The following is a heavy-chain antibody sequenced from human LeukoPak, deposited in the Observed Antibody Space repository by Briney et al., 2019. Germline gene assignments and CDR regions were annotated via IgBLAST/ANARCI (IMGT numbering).Heavy chain of an antibody. CDR2: IYYSGST. Sequence: SETLSLTCTVSGGSISSSSYYWGWIRQPPGKGLQWIGSIYYSGSTNYNPSLKSRVTISVDTSKNQFSLKLSSVTAADTAVYYCASLALNYYDSSGYYPRDYWGQGTLVTVSS. J-gene: IGHJ4*02. V-gene: IGHV4-39*07. CDR3: ASLALNYYDSSGYYPRDY. D-gene: IGHD3-22*01. CDR1: GGSISSSSYY.